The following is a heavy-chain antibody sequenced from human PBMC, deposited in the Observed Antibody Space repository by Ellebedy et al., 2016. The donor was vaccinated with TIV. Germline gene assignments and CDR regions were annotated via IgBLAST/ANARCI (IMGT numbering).Heavy chain of an antibody. CDR2: ITHSGST. CDR1: GGSFSGYY. Sequence: MPGGSLRLSCAVYGGSFSGYYWSWIRQPTGKGLEWIGEITHSGSTNYNPSLKSRVTISVDTSKNQFSLNLSSVTAADTAVYYCARGLARDYWGQGTLVTVSS. J-gene: IGHJ4*02. V-gene: IGHV4-34*01. CDR3: ARGLARDY.